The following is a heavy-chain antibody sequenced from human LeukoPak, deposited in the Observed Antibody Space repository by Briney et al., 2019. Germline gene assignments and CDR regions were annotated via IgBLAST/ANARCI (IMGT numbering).Heavy chain of an antibody. CDR3: AKDRSIGTCYTFDH. V-gene: IGHV3-23*01. Sequence: GGSLRLSCAASGFTFSNYVMTWVRQAPGKGLEWVSSISASAAMTYYADSVRGRFTVSRDNSNNTLYLQMSSLTAADTAVYYCAKDRSIGTCYTFDHWGQGTLVTVSS. CDR2: ISASAAMT. CDR1: GFTFSNYV. J-gene: IGHJ4*02. D-gene: IGHD1-26*01.